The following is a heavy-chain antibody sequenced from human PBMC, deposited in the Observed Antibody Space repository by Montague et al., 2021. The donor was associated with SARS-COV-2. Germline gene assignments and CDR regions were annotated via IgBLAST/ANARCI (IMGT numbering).Heavy chain of an antibody. CDR1: GFPFSRYT. CDR3: AKFSRDSSGVA. V-gene: IGHV3-23*01. D-gene: IGHD3-22*01. CDR2: ISGGGDRK. J-gene: IGHJ5*02. Sequence: SRRLSCAASGFPFSRYTISWVRQAPGKGLEWVSGISGGGDRKYYADSVKGRLTISRDNSKNTVYVQMNSLRAEDTAVYYCAKFSRDSSGVAWGQGTLVTVPS.